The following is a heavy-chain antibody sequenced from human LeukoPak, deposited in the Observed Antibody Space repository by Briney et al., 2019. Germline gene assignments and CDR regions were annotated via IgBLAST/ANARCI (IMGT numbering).Heavy chain of an antibody. V-gene: IGHV1-69*04. J-gene: IGHJ6*02. CDR2: IIPILGIA. CDR3: ARDIPPLYGMDV. CDR1: GGTFSSYA. Sequence: ASVKVSCKASGGTFSSYAISWVRQAPGQGLEWMGRIIPILGIANYAQKFQGRVTITADKSTSTAYMELSSLRSEDTAVYYCARDIPPLYGMDVWGQGTTVTVSS.